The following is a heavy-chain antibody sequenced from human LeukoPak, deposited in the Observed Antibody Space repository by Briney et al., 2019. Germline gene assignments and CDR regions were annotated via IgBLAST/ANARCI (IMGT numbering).Heavy chain of an antibody. V-gene: IGHV4-61*01. CDR2: TYYSGST. D-gene: IGHD4-17*01. J-gene: IGHJ4*02. Sequence: PSETLSLTCTVSGGSVSSGSYYWSWIRQPPGKGLEWIGYTYYSGSTNYNPSLKSRVTISVDTSKNQFSLKLSSVTAADTAVYYCARGGSMTTVTTWGLAHGVFDYWGQGTLVTVSS. CDR3: ARGGSMTTVTTWGLAHGVFDY. CDR1: GGSVSSGSYY.